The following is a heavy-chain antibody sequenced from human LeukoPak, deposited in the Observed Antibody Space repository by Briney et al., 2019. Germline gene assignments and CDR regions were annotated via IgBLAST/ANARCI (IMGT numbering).Heavy chain of an antibody. Sequence: ASVKVSCKASGYTFTNYYIHWVRQAPGQGLEWMGWINPNSGGTNYAQKFQGRVTMTRDTSISTAYMELRSLRSDDTAVYYCARLGILSGRPDYWGQGTLVTVSS. CDR2: INPNSGGT. CDR3: ARLGILSGRPDY. V-gene: IGHV1-2*02. D-gene: IGHD3-10*01. J-gene: IGHJ4*02. CDR1: GYTFTNYY.